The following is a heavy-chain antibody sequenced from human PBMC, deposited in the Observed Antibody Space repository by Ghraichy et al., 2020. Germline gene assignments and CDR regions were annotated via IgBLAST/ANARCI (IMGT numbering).Heavy chain of an antibody. J-gene: IGHJ6*03. CDR3: AREQLWLLFYMDV. Sequence: SETLSLTCAVYGGSFSGYYWSWIRQPPGKGLEWIGEINHSGSTNYNPSLKSRVTISVDTSKNQFSLKLSSVTAADTAVYYCAREQLWLLFYMDVWGKGTTVTVSS. D-gene: IGHD5-18*01. V-gene: IGHV4-34*01. CDR1: GGSFSGYY. CDR2: INHSGST.